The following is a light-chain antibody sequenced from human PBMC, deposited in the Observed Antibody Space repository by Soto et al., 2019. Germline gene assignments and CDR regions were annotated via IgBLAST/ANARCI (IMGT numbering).Light chain of an antibody. CDR2: EIN. CDR1: SSDVGAYDY. Sequence: QSVLTQPPSASGSPGQSVTISCTGTSSDVGAYDYVSWYQQHPGKAPKLMIYEINKRPSGVPDRFSGSKSGNTASLTVSGLQAEDEADYYCSSFAGSNNFPYVFGTGNKVNVL. CDR3: SSFAGSNNFPYV. J-gene: IGLJ1*01. V-gene: IGLV2-8*01.